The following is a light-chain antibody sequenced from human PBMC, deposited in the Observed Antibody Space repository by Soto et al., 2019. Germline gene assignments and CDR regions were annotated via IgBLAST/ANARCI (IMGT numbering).Light chain of an antibody. Sequence: DIVMTQSPDSLAVSLGERATINCKSSQSVLYSSNNKNYLAWYPQKPGQPPKLLIYLASTRQFGVPDRFSGSGAWTDFTLIISSLQAEDVGIYYCQQYYSPPVTFGGGTKVEIK. CDR1: QSVLYSSNNKNY. V-gene: IGKV4-1*01. J-gene: IGKJ4*01. CDR2: LAS. CDR3: QQYYSPPVT.